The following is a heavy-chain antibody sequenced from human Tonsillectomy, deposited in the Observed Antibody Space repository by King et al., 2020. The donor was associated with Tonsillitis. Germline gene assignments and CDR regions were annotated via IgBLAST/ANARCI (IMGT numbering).Heavy chain of an antibody. V-gene: IGHV1-46*01. CDR1: GYNLTNHY. CDR2: INPRGLSI. D-gene: IGHD3-16*02. J-gene: IGHJ6*01. CDR3: ATGVVVAGETANSYGLDV. Sequence: QLVQSGAELKKPGASVTISCKASGYNLTNHYVHWVRRDPGRGLEWMGLINPRGLSIVNTQNFQGQGRVTVTRDTSTSTVYMDVTSLRSEHTAVYYCATGVVVAGETANSYGLDVGGAGTAVPVPS.